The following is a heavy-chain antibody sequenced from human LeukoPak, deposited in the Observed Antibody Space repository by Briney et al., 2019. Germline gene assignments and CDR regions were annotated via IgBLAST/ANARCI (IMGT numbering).Heavy chain of an antibody. CDR3: AREGPYSDSSRSRFDY. Sequence: ASVKVSCKASGYTFTIYYIHWVRQAPGQGLEWTGIINPNGGSASYAQKFQGRVTLTRDTSTSTVYMELTSLRSEDTAIYYCAREGPYSDSSRSRFDYWGQGTLVTVSS. D-gene: IGHD6-6*01. CDR2: INPNGGSA. CDR1: GYTFTIYY. V-gene: IGHV1-46*01. J-gene: IGHJ4*02.